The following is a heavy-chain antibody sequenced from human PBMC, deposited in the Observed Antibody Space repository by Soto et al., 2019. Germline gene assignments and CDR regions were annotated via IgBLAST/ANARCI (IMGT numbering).Heavy chain of an antibody. CDR1: GGSNSSYY. Sequence: SETLSLTCTVSGGSNSSYYWSWIRQPPGKGLEWIGYISYSGSSTYNPSLRSRVTISVHTSKNQFDLSLKSVTAADTAVYYCASARNFLTGYYKGGFYYFDSWGQGTLVTVS. CDR3: ASARNFLTGYYKGGFYYFDS. CDR2: ISYSGSS. V-gene: IGHV4-59*01. D-gene: IGHD3-9*01. J-gene: IGHJ4*02.